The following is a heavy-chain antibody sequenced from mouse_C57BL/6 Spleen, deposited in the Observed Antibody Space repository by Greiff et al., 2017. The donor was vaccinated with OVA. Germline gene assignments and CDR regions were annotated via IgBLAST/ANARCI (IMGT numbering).Heavy chain of an antibody. J-gene: IGHJ4*01. V-gene: IGHV1-80*01. CDR1: GYAFSSYW. D-gene: IGHD2-4*01. CDR3: ARSGDYVYAMDY. Sequence: QVQLKQSGAELVKPGASVKISCKASGYAFSSYWMNWVKQRPGKGLEWIGQIYPGDGDTNYNGKFKGKATLTADKSSSTAYMQLSSLTSEDSAVYFCARSGDYVYAMDYWGQGTSVTVSS. CDR2: IYPGDGDT.